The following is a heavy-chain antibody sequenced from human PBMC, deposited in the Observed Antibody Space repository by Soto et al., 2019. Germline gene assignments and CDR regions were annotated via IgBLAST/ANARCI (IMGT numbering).Heavy chain of an antibody. J-gene: IGHJ3*02. CDR3: ARESELRYFDWGGEDDSFDI. V-gene: IGHV1-69*04. D-gene: IGHD3-9*01. Sequence: GASVKVSCKASGGTFSSYTIKWVRQAPGQGLEWMGRIIPIVGIANHAQKFQGRVTITADKSTSTAYMELSSLRSEDTAVYYCARESELRYFDWGGEDDSFDIWGQGTMVTVSS. CDR2: IIPIVGIA. CDR1: GGTFSSYT.